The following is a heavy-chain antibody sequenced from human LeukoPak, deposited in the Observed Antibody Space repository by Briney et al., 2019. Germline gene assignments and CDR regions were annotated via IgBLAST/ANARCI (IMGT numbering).Heavy chain of an antibody. J-gene: IGHJ4*02. CDR1: GGSISSSTW. CDR3: ARGLFDKDWSPPEF. Sequence: PSGTLSLTCAVSGGSISSSTWWTWVRHIPGKGLEWIGEMFHTGSTNYNPSLKSRVTISVDKSKNQFSLNLNSVTAADTALYFCARGLFDKDWSPPEFWGQGTLVTVSS. V-gene: IGHV4-4*02. D-gene: IGHD3/OR15-3a*01. CDR2: MFHTGST.